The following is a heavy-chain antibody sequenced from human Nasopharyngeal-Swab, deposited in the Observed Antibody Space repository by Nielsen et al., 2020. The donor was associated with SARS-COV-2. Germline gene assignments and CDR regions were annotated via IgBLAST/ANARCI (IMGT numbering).Heavy chain of an antibody. CDR3: ARRVGYCSGGSCYFDY. Sequence: GESLKISCKGSGYSFTSYWIGRVRQMPGKGLEWMGIIYPGDSDTRYSPSFQGQVTISADKSISTAYLQWSSLKASDTAMYYCARRVGYCSGGSCYFDYWGQGTLVTVSS. CDR2: IYPGDSDT. CDR1: GYSFTSYW. V-gene: IGHV5-51*01. D-gene: IGHD2-15*01. J-gene: IGHJ4*02.